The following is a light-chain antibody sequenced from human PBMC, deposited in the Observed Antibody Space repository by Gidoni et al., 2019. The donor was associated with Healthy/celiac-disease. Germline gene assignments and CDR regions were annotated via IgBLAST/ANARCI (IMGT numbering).Light chain of an antibody. CDR1: MLGDKY. CDR3: QAWDSSTLWV. Sequence: SYELTHPPSVSVSPGQTASITCSGDMLGDKYACWYQQKPGQSPGLVIYHDIKRPSGIPGRFSGSNSGITATLTISGTQAVDEADYYCQAWDSSTLWVFGGGTKLTVL. V-gene: IGLV3-1*01. CDR2: HDI. J-gene: IGLJ3*02.